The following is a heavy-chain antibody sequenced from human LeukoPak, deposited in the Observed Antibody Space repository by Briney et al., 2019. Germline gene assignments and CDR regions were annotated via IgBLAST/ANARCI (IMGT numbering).Heavy chain of an antibody. CDR3: AKDSWRSTTVTTRGIYYYYGMDV. D-gene: IGHD4-17*01. V-gene: IGHV3-30*18. CDR1: GFTFSSYG. Sequence: GRSLRLSCAASGFTFSSYGMHWVRQAPGKGLEWVAVITYDGSNKYYADSVKGRFTISRDNSKNTLYLQMNSLRAEDTAVYYCAKDSWRSTTVTTRGIYYYYGMDVWGQGTTVTVSS. J-gene: IGHJ6*02. CDR2: ITYDGSNK.